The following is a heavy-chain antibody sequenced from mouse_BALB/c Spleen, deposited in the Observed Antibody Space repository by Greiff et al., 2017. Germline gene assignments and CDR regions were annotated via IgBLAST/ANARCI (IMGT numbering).Heavy chain of an antibody. CDR1: GFTFSSYT. D-gene: IGHD2-12*01. Sequence: EVNLVESGGGLVQPGGSLKLSCAASGFTFSSYTMSWVRQTPEKRLEWVAYISNGGGSTYYPDTVKGRFTISRDNAKNTLYLQMSSLKSEDTAMYYCARGGDDGFAYWGQGTLVTVSA. V-gene: IGHV5-12-2*01. CDR2: ISNGGGST. CDR3: ARGGDDGFAY. J-gene: IGHJ3*01.